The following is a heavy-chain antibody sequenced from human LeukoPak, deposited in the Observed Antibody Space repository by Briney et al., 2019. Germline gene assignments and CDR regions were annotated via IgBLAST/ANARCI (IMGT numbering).Heavy chain of an antibody. Sequence: PGGSLGLSCAASGFTFSSFGINWVRQAPGKGLEWVSYISSSSSTIYYADSVKGRFTISRDNAKNSLYLQMNSLRAEDTAVYYCVRGFWNGPYYWGQGTLVTVSS. J-gene: IGHJ4*02. CDR1: GFTFSSFG. CDR3: VRGFWNGPYY. V-gene: IGHV3-48*01. D-gene: IGHD1-1*01. CDR2: ISSSSSTI.